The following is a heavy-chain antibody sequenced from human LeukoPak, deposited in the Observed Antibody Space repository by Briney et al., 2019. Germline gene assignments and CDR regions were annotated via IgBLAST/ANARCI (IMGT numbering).Heavy chain of an antibody. CDR2: ISSSSSYI. J-gene: IGHJ4*02. D-gene: IGHD3-16*02. V-gene: IGHV3-21*01. CDR3: ARGTKDDYVWGSYRYPKYYFDY. Sequence: GGSLRLSCAASGFTFSSYSMNWVRQAPGKGLEWVSSISSSSSYIYYAYSVKGRFTISRDNAKNSLYLQMDSLRAEDTAVYYCARGTKDDYVWGSYRYPKYYFDYWGQGTLVTVSS. CDR1: GFTFSSYS.